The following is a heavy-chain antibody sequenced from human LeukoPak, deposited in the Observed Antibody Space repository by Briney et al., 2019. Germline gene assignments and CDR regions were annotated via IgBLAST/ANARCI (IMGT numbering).Heavy chain of an antibody. CDR2: ISSSGSTI. CDR3: AREGGTGTFRSFDY. J-gene: IGHJ4*02. CDR1: EFTFSSYE. Sequence: PGGSLRLSCAASEFTFSSYEMNWVRQAPGKGLEWVSYISSSGSTIYYADSVKGRFTISRDNAKNSLYLQMNSLRAEDTAVYYCAREGGTGTFRSFDYWGQGTLVTVSS. V-gene: IGHV3-48*03. D-gene: IGHD1-7*01.